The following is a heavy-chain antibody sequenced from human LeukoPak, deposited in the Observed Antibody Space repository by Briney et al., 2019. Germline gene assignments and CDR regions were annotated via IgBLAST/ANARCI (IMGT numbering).Heavy chain of an antibody. J-gene: IGHJ5*02. CDR2: ISADNGDT. CDR3: ARDIGYCSGGTCRYWFDP. V-gene: IGHV1-18*01. D-gene: IGHD2-15*01. CDR1: GYTFTSYG. Sequence: ASVKVSCKASGYTFTSYGISWVRQAPGQGLEWMGWISADNGDTNYAQKVQGRVTMTTDTSTSTVYMELRNLRSDDTAVYYCARDIGYCSGGTCRYWFDPWGQGILVTVSS.